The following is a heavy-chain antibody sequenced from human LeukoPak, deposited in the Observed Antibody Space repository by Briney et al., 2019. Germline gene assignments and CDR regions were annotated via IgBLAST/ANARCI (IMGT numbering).Heavy chain of an antibody. CDR2: ISGSGDNT. CDR1: GFTFSSYA. CDR3: AKWKYSNSGIDDY. V-gene: IGHV3-23*01. D-gene: IGHD6-6*01. J-gene: IGHJ4*02. Sequence: GGSLRLSCAASGFTFSSYAMSWVRQVPGKGLEWVSVISGSGDNTYYADSVKGRFTISRDNSKNMLYLQTNSLRAEDTAVYYCAKWKYSNSGIDDYWGQGTLVTVSS.